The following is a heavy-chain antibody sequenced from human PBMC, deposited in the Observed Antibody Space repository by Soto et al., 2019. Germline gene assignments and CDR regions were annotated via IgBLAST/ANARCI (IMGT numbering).Heavy chain of an antibody. CDR3: AKEVSLGSTVDLGY. V-gene: IGHV3-23*01. Sequence: GGSLRLSCAASGFTFSIFAMSWVRQSPGKGLEWVSAISGSGGSTYYADAVKGRFSISRDNSMGTLYLQMKSLRVEDTAIYYCAKEVSLGSTVDLGYWGQGTLVTVSS. D-gene: IGHD7-27*01. J-gene: IGHJ4*02. CDR1: GFTFSIFA. CDR2: ISGSGGST.